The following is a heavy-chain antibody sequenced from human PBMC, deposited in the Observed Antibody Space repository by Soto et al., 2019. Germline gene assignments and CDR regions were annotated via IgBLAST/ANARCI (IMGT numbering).Heavy chain of an antibody. CDR1: GGSISSSNW. Sequence: SLTCAVSGGSISSSNWWSWVRQPPGKGLEWIGEIYHSGSTNYNPSLKSRVTISVDKSKNQFSLKLSSVTAADTAVYYCARVRRDSSGYFLFDYWGHGTMVTVSS. CDR2: IYHSGST. V-gene: IGHV4-4*02. CDR3: ARVRRDSSGYFLFDY. D-gene: IGHD3-22*01. J-gene: IGHJ4*01.